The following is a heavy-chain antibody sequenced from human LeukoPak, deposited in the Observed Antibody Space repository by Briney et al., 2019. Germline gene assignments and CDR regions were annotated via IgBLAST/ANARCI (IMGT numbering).Heavy chain of an antibody. CDR3: ARDKTVADLDY. Sequence: TPGGSLRLSCAASGFTFSSYGMSWVRQAPGKGLEWVSSISDSSSYTYYADSLKGRFTISRDNAKNSLYLQMNSLRAEDTAVYYCARDKTVADLDYWGQGTLVTVSS. D-gene: IGHD6-19*01. J-gene: IGHJ4*02. CDR2: ISDSSSYT. V-gene: IGHV3-21*01. CDR1: GFTFSSYG.